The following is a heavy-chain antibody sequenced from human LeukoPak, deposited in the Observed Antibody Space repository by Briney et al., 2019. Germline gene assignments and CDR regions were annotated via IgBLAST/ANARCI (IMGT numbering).Heavy chain of an antibody. CDR1: GYTFTGYY. D-gene: IGHD3-22*01. J-gene: IGHJ4*02. Sequence: GPVKVSCKASGYTFTGYYMHWVRQAPGQGLEWMGWINPNSGGTNYAQKFRGRVTMTRDTSISTAYMELSRLRSDDTAVYYCARGYYYDSSGFPEYWGQGTLVTVSS. CDR2: INPNSGGT. V-gene: IGHV1-2*02. CDR3: ARGYYYDSSGFPEY.